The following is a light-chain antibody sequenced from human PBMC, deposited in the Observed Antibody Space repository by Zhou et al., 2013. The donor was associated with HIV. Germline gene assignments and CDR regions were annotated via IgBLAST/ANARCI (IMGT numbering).Light chain of an antibody. Sequence: DIQMTQSPSTLSASVGDRVTITCRPSQSISNWLAWYQQKPGKAPRLLIYQASTLQSGVPSRFSGNGSGTEFTLTISSLQPDDFATYYCQQYNSYWTFGQGTKVEIK. V-gene: IGKV1-5*03. CDR3: QQYNSYWT. J-gene: IGKJ1*01. CDR2: QAS. CDR1: QSISNW.